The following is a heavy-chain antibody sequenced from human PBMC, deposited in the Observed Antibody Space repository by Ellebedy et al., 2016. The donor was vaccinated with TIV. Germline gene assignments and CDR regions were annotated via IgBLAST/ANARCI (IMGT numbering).Heavy chain of an antibody. CDR1: GFTVSFNY. J-gene: IGHJ4*02. CDR2: LYTDGRI. V-gene: IGHV3-66*01. D-gene: IGHD5-18*01. Sequence: PGGSLRLSCAASGFTVSFNYMSWVRQAPGKGLEWVSGLYTDGRIYYADSVKGRFTISRDSSRNTLFHQMSNLRVEDTAVYYCATTQTGYSYGEFNYWGQGTLVTVSS. CDR3: ATTQTGYSYGEFNY.